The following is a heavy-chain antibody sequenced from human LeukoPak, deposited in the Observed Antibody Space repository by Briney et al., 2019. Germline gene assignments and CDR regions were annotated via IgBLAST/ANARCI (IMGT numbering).Heavy chain of an antibody. Sequence: SETLSLTCTVSGGSISSSGYYWGWIRQPPGKGLEWIGSIYYSGSTYYNPSLKSRVTISVDTSKNQFSLKLTSVTAADTAVYYCARLRPVAGYDAFDIWGHGTMVTVSS. CDR1: GGSISSSGYY. J-gene: IGHJ3*02. D-gene: IGHD6-19*01. CDR3: ARLRPVAGYDAFDI. V-gene: IGHV4-39*01. CDR2: IYYSGST.